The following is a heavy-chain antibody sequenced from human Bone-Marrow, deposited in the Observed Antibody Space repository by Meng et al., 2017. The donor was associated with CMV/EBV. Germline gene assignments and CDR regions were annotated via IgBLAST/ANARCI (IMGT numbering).Heavy chain of an antibody. CDR1: GFTFSSYW. D-gene: IGHD3-3*01. J-gene: IGHJ4*02. CDR2: INSDGSST. V-gene: IGHV3-74*01. Sequence: SCAASGFTFSSYWMHWVRQAPGKGLVWVSRINSDGSSTSYADSVKGRFTISRDNAKNTLYLQMNSLRAEDTAVYYCARDRLEEGFWDYWGQGTLVTVSS. CDR3: ARDRLEEGFWDY.